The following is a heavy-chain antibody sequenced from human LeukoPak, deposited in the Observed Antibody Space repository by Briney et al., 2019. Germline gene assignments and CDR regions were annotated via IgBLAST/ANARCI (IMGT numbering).Heavy chain of an antibody. CDR3: ARESWDIVAVPMDV. CDR2: ISSSSSAI. CDR1: GFSFTTSS. V-gene: IGHV3-48*01. Sequence: RGSLRLSCAASGFSFTTSSMNSVPHAPGERLERISYISSSSSAIYYADSVRGLFTVYRDNAKNSLFLQMNSLRAEDTAVYYCARESWDIVAVPMDVWGKGNTVIVSS. J-gene: IGHJ6*04. D-gene: IGHD2-2*01.